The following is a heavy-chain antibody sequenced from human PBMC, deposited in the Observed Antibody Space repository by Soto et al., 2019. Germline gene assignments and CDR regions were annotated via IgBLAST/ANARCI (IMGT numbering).Heavy chain of an antibody. J-gene: IGHJ5*01. D-gene: IGHD2-21*01. Sequence: SETLSLTCTVSGVSIHNSHSFWGWIRQPPGKGLEFIGTVYYSGGAHYNSSLKSRVTISVDTANNQVSLRMRSLTAADTAVYYCGRVVEGATRHTDLDSWGQGTLVTVS. CDR2: VYYSGGA. V-gene: IGHV4-39*01. CDR3: GRVVEGATRHTDLDS. CDR1: GVSIHNSHSF.